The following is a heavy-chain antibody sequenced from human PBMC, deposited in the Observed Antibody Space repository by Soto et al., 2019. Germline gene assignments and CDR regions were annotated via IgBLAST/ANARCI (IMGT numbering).Heavy chain of an antibody. Sequence: SETLSLTCTVSGGSISSYYWSWIRRPPGKGLEWIGYIYYSGSTNYNPSLKSRVTISVDTSKNQFSLKLSSVTAADTAVYYCARGSGSYRELYYWGQGTLVTVS. CDR3: ARGSGSYRELYY. D-gene: IGHD1-26*01. CDR2: IYYSGST. CDR1: GGSISSYY. V-gene: IGHV4-59*01. J-gene: IGHJ4*02.